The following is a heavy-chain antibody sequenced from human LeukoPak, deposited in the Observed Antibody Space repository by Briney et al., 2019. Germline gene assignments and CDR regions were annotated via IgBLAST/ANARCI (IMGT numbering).Heavy chain of an antibody. Sequence: ASVKVSCKASGYTFTGYYMHWVRQAPGQGLEWMGWINPNSGGTNYAQKFQGRVTMTRDTSISTAYMELSRLRSDDTAVYYCARIPLGGRNNRYFDLWGRGTLVTVSS. CDR1: GYTFTGYY. CDR2: INPNSGGT. CDR3: ARIPLGGRNNRYFDL. J-gene: IGHJ2*01. D-gene: IGHD1/OR15-1a*01. V-gene: IGHV1-2*02.